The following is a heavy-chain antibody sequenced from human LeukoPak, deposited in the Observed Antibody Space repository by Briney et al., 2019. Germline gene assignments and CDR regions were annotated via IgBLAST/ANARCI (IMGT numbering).Heavy chain of an antibody. CDR1: GFTFSSYW. Sequence: PGGSLRLSCAASGFTFSSYWMNWVRQAPGKGLEWVANIKRDGSEEYYVDSVKGRFTISRDNAKNSLYLQMDSLRAEDTAVYYCARDSATGSTDFWGQGILVTVSS. J-gene: IGHJ4*02. D-gene: IGHD1-7*01. CDR2: IKRDGSEE. CDR3: ARDSATGSTDF. V-gene: IGHV3-7*01.